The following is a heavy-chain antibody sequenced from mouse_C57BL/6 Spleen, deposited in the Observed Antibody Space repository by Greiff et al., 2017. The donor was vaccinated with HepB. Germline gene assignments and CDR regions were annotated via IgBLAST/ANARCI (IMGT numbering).Heavy chain of an antibody. V-gene: IGHV5-17*01. CDR1: GFTFSDYG. J-gene: IGHJ2*01. CDR2: ISSGSSTI. D-gene: IGHD1-2*01. CDR3: ARGFTTAFDY. Sequence: EVKLVESGGGLVKPGGSLKLSCAASGFTFSDYGMHWVRQAPEKGLEWVAYISSGSSTIYYADTVKGRFTISRDNAKNTLFLQMTSLRSEDTAMYYCARGFTTAFDYWGQGTTLTVSS.